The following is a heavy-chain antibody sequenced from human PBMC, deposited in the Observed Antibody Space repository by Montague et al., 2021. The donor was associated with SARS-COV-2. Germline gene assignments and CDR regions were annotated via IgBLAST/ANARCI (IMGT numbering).Heavy chain of an antibody. V-gene: IGHV3-74*01. CDR1: GFTFSSYW. J-gene: IGHJ6*02. CDR3: ARVINMRIIRHAYGMDV. D-gene: IGHD2-15*01. CDR2: IKNDGSSA. Sequence: SLRLSCAASGFTFSSYWMRWVRQAPGKGLEWVSRIKNDGSSASYADSVKGRFTISRDNAKNTLYLQMNNLRAEDTAVYYCARVINMRIIRHAYGMDVWGQGTTVTVSS.